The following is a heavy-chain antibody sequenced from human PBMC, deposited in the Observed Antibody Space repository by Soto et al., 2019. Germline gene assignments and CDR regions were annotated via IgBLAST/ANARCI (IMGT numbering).Heavy chain of an antibody. D-gene: IGHD2-8*01. CDR2: ISRDGSSK. J-gene: IGHJ4*02. CDR3: ARSRNGAVPDSINF. V-gene: IGHV3-30-3*01. CDR1: GFTFSRYA. Sequence: RLSCAASGFTFSRYAMHWVRQAPGEGLEWVAVISRDGSSKYYGDSVKGRFTVSRDNSNNTLYLSMTSLRPDDTAVFYCARSRNGAVPDSINFWGQGTLVTVSS.